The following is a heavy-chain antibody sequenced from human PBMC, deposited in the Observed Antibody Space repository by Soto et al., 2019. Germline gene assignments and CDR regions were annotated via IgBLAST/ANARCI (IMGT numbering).Heavy chain of an antibody. CDR3: ARPPNYYDSSGYYYGAFDI. D-gene: IGHD3-22*01. V-gene: IGHV4-39*01. CDR2: IYYSGST. CDR1: GGSVNSGNYY. J-gene: IGHJ3*02. Sequence: SETLSLTCTVSGGSVNSGNYYWSCIRQPPGKRLEWIGFIYYSGSTYYNPSLKSRVTISVDTSKNQSSLKLSSVTAADTAVYYCARPPNYYDSSGYYYGAFDIWGQGTMVTVSS.